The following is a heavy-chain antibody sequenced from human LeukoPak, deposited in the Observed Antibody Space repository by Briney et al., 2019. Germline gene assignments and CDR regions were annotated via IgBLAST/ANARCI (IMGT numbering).Heavy chain of an antibody. J-gene: IGHJ3*02. CDR3: ARVSGFGDPDYDAFDI. CDR1: GGSISNDRKH. Sequence: SETLSLTCTVSGGSISNDRKHWSWIRHHSGKGLEWMGYIHYSGRSYYNPSLKSRVTVSVDTSKDQFSLKLTSVTAADTAVYYCARVSGFGDPDYDAFDIWGQGTMVTVSS. CDR2: IHYSGRS. V-gene: IGHV4-31*03. D-gene: IGHD3-10*01.